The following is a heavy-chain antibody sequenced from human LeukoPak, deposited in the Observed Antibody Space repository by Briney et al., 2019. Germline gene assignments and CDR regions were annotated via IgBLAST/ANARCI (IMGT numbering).Heavy chain of an antibody. V-gene: IGHV1-2*02. CDR1: GYTFTGYY. D-gene: IGHD2-2*02. Sequence: ASVKVSCKASGYTFTGYYMHWVRQAPGQRLEWMGWINPNSGGTNYAQKFQGRVTMTRDTSISTAYMELSRLRSDDTAVYYCASHCSTSCYSDYWGQGTLVTVSS. CDR3: ASHCSTSCYSDY. CDR2: INPNSGGT. J-gene: IGHJ4*02.